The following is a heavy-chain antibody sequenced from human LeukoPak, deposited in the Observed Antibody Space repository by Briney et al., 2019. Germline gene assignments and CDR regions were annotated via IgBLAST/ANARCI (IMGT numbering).Heavy chain of an antibody. CDR1: GYTFTGYY. V-gene: IGHV1-2*02. D-gene: IGHD6-19*01. J-gene: IGHJ3*02. CDR2: INPNSGGT. CDR3: ARVFRQWLVRNAFDI. Sequence: ASVKLSCKASGYTFTGYYMNWVRQAPGQGLEWMGWINPNSGGTNYAQKFQGRVAMTRDTSISTAYMELSRLRSDDTAVYYCARVFRQWLVRNAFDIWGQGTMVTVSS.